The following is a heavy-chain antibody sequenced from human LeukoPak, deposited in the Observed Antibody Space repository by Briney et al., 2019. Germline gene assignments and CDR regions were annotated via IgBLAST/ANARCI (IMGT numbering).Heavy chain of an antibody. V-gene: IGHV1-46*01. CDR3: ARGGEWDIVVVPAAQNRFDP. CDR2: INPSGGST. D-gene: IGHD2-2*01. J-gene: IGHJ5*02. Sequence: GASVKVSCKASGYTFTSYYMHWVRQAPGQGLEWMGIINPSGGSTSYAQKFQGRVTMTRDTSTSTVYMELSSLRSEDTAVYYCARGGEWDIVVVPAAQNRFDPWGQGTLVTVSS. CDR1: GYTFTSYY.